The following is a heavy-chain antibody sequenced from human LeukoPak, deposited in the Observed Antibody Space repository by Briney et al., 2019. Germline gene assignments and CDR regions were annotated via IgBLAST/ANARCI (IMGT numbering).Heavy chain of an antibody. J-gene: IGHJ4*02. D-gene: IGHD3-22*01. Sequence: PGGSLRLSCAASGFTFSSYSMNWVRQAPGKGLEWVSSISSSSSYIYYADSVKGRFTISRDNAKNSLYLQMNSLRAEDTAAYYCARGGDYYDSSGYSYAQYYFDYWGQGTLVTVSS. V-gene: IGHV3-21*01. CDR3: ARGGDYYDSSGYSYAQYYFDY. CDR2: ISSSSSYI. CDR1: GFTFSSYS.